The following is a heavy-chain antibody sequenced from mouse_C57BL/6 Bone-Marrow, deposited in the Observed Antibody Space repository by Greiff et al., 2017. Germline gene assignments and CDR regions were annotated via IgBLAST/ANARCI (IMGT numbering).Heavy chain of an antibody. D-gene: IGHD1-1*01. J-gene: IGHJ1*03. CDR2: INPNNGGT. CDR1: GYTFTDYY. Sequence: VQLKQSGPELVKPGASVKISCKASGYTFTDYYMNWVKQSHGKSLEWIGDINPNNGGTSYNQKFKGKATLTVDKSSSTAYMELRSLTSEDSAVYYCARKTTVPRYFDVWGTGTTVTVSS. V-gene: IGHV1-26*01. CDR3: ARKTTVPRYFDV.